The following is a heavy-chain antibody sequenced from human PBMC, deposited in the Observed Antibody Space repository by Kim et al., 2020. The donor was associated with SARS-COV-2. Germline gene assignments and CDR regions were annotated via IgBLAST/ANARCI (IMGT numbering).Heavy chain of an antibody. CDR3: ARSAYYYDSSGYYYVY. D-gene: IGHD3-22*01. V-gene: IGHV4-34*13. Sequence: SLQSRVTISVDTSKNQFSLKLSSVTAADTAVYYCARSAYYYDSSGYYYVYWGQGTLVTVSS. J-gene: IGHJ4*02.